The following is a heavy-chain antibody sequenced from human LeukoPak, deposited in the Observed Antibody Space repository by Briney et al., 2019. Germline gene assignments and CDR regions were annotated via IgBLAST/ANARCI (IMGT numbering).Heavy chain of an antibody. D-gene: IGHD3-22*01. CDR3: AKDGDYYDSSGYYRNWFDP. Sequence: TGGSLRLSCAASGFTFSSYAMSWVRQAPGKGLEWVSAISGSGGCTYYADSVKGRFTISRDNSKNTLYLQMNSLRAEDTAVYYCAKDGDYYDSSGYYRNWFDPWGQGTLVTVSS. J-gene: IGHJ5*02. CDR2: ISGSGGCT. V-gene: IGHV3-23*01. CDR1: GFTFSSYA.